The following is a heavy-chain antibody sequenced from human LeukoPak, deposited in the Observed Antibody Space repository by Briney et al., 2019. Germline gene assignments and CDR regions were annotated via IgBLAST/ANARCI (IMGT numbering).Heavy chain of an antibody. CDR3: ARDRTYYDFWSGYYYHYYYMDV. J-gene: IGHJ6*03. CDR2: IKQDGSEK. CDR1: GFTFSSYW. D-gene: IGHD3-3*01. Sequence: GGSLRLSCAASGFTFSSYWISWVRQAPGKGLEWVANIKQDGSEKYYVDSVKGRFTISRDNAKNSLYLQMNSLRAEDTAVYYCARDRTYYDFWSGYYYHYYYMDVWGKGTTVTVSS. V-gene: IGHV3-7*01.